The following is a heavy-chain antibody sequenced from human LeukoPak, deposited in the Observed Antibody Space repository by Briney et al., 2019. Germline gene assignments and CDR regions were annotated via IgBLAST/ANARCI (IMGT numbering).Heavy chain of an antibody. Sequence: SETLSLTCTVSGGSISSSSYYWGWIRQPPGKGLEWIGSIFYSGSTYYNPSLKSRVTISVDTSKNQFSLKVSSVTAADTAVYYCARRVGRSSGWDHAFDIWGQGTMVTVSS. D-gene: IGHD6-19*01. V-gene: IGHV4-39*07. CDR2: IFYSGST. J-gene: IGHJ3*02. CDR1: GGSISSSSYY. CDR3: ARRVGRSSGWDHAFDI.